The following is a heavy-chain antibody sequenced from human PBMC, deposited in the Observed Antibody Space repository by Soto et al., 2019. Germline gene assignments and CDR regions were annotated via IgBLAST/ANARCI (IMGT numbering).Heavy chain of an antibody. CDR1: GGSISSGGYS. V-gene: IGHV4-30-2*01. CDR2: IYHSGRT. CDR3: ARGVDSYFYGLDG. J-gene: IGHJ6*02. Sequence: SQTLSLTCAVSGGSISSGGYSWNWIRQPPGKGLEWIGYIYHSGRTYYNASLRSRLTFSVERSKNQFSLNLISVTAADTAVYYCARGVDSYFYGLDGWGQGTTVTVSS. D-gene: IGHD3-9*01.